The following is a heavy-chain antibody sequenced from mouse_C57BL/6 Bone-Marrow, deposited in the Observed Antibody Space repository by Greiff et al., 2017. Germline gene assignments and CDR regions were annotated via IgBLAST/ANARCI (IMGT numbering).Heavy chain of an antibody. J-gene: IGHJ3*01. CDR1: GFTFSSYG. CDR3: ERQNYYGFAY. V-gene: IGHV5-6*01. CDR2: ISSGGSYT. D-gene: IGHD1-1*01. Sequence: EVMLVESGGDLVKPGGSLKLSCAASGFTFSSYGMSWVRQTPDKRLEWVATISSGGSYTYYPARVKGRFTISRDNAKNTLYLQMSSLKSEDTAVYYCERQNYYGFAYWGQGTLVNVSA.